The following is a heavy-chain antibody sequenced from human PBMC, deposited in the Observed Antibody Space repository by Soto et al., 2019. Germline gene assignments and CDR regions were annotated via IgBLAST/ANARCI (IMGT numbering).Heavy chain of an antibody. CDR2: ITAYNGNT. CDR3: ACNSGSYSRPRY. V-gene: IGHV1-18*01. CDR1: VYTFTSYG. J-gene: IGHJ4*02. Sequence: QVQLVQSGAEVKKPGASVKVSCKASVYTFTSYGISWVRQAPGQGLEWMGWITAYNGNTNYAQKLQGRITLTTDTSTSIAYMVLMSLRSDDTAVYYCACNSGSYSRPRYWGQGTLVTVSS. D-gene: IGHD1-26*01.